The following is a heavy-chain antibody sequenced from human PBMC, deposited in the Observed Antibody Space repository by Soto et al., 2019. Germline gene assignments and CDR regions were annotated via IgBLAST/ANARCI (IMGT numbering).Heavy chain of an antibody. CDR2: ISAYNGNT. D-gene: IGHD3-10*01. CDR3: AREGATMVRGVNYYYYYMDV. J-gene: IGHJ6*03. V-gene: IGHV1-18*01. CDR1: GYTFTSYG. Sequence: ASVKVSCKASGYTFTSYGISWVRQAPGQGLEWMGWISAYNGNTNYAQKLQGRVTMTTDTSTSTAYMELRSLRSDDTAVYYCAREGATMVRGVNYYYYYMDVWGKGTTVTVSS.